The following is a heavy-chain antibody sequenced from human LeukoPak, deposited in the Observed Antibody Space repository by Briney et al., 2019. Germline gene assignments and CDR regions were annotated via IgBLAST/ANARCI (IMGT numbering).Heavy chain of an antibody. CDR3: AKGISADGYNFERGADY. CDR1: GFTFSSYG. Sequence: GGSLRLSCAASGFTFSSYGMHWVRQAPGKGLEWVAVISYDGSNKYYADSVKGQFTISRDNSKNTLFLQMNSLRVADTAMYYCAKGISADGYNFERGADYWGQGTLVTVSS. J-gene: IGHJ4*02. V-gene: IGHV3-30*18. CDR2: ISYDGSNK. D-gene: IGHD5-24*01.